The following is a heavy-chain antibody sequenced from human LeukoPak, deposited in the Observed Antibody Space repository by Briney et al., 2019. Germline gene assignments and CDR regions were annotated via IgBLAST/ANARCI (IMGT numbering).Heavy chain of an antibody. D-gene: IGHD3-22*01. V-gene: IGHV3-48*01. Sequence: GGSLRLSCAASGFTFSSYSMNWVRQAPGKGLEWVSYISSSSSTIYYADSVKGRFTISRDNAKNSLYLQMNSLRAEDTAVYYCARDYDSSGYYNNWFDPWGQGTLVTVSS. J-gene: IGHJ5*02. CDR2: ISSSSSTI. CDR1: GFTFSSYS. CDR3: ARDYDSSGYYNNWFDP.